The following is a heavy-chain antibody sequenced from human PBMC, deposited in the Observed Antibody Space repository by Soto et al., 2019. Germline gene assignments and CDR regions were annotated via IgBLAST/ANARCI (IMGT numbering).Heavy chain of an antibody. Sequence: LSLNCSVSGGSVSDKTYYWSWIRQPPGKRLEWIGYVYYSGTTNYNPSLKSRVTISVDLSKNRFSLRLSSVTTADTALYFCARTTAVPNTLRSRYFFDYWGQGTLVTVPQ. D-gene: IGHD4-17*01. J-gene: IGHJ4*02. CDR3: ARTTAVPNTLRSRYFFDY. V-gene: IGHV4-61*01. CDR1: GGSVSDKTYY. CDR2: VYYSGTT.